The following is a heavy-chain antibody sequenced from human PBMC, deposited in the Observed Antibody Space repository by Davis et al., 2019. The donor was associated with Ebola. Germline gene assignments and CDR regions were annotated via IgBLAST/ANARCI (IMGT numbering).Heavy chain of an antibody. CDR1: GFTFSSYW. J-gene: IGHJ6*02. CDR3: ARHQRFYSSSSGWLFYYYYGMDV. Sequence: GESLKISCAASGFTFSSYWMSWVRQAPGKGLEWVANIKQDGSDKYYVDSVKGRFTISRDNAKNSLYLQMNSLRAEDTAVYYCARHQRFYSSSSGWLFYYYYGMDVWGQGTTVTVSS. D-gene: IGHD6-6*01. CDR2: IKQDGSDK. V-gene: IGHV3-7*01.